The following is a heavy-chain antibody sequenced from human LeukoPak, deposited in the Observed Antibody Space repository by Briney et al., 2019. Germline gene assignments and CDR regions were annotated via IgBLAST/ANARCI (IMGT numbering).Heavy chain of an antibody. CDR2: ISSSSSYI. V-gene: IGHV3-21*01. D-gene: IGHD2-2*01. CDR1: GFTFSSYA. CDR3: AREKITKDIVVVPAAMGATDY. Sequence: PGGSLRLSCAASGFTFSSYAMSWVRQAPGKGLEWVSSISSSSSYIYYADSVKGRFTISRDNAKNSLYLQMNSLRAEDTAVYYCAREKITKDIVVVPAAMGATDYWGQGTLVTVSS. J-gene: IGHJ4*02.